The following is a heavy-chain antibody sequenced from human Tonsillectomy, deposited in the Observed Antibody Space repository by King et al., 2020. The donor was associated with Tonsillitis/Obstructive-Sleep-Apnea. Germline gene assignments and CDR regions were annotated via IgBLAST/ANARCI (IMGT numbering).Heavy chain of an antibody. CDR2: INHSGST. CDR3: ARVGDHSRFDY. D-gene: IGHD3-16*01. V-gene: IGHV4-34*01. J-gene: IGHJ4*02. CDR1: GGSFSVYY. Sequence: VQLQQWGAGLLKPSETLSLTCAVYGGSFSVYYWTWIRQPPGKGLEWIGEINHSGSTNYNPSLTSRVTISVDTSKNQFSLRLSSVTAADTAVYYCARVGDHSRFDYWGQGTLVTVSS.